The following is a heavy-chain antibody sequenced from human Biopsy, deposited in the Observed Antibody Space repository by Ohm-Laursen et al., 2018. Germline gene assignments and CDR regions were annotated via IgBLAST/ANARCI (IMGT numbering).Heavy chain of an antibody. J-gene: IGHJ4*02. D-gene: IGHD2-8*01. Sequence: ASVKVSCKASSYTFTDYNIHWMRQAPGQGLEWLGYINCKTGATSYAQKFQGTVTMTRDTSISTAYLALGSLRSADTSIYYCARDPLNGHKHFDYWGQGSLVTVSS. CDR1: SYTFTDYN. CDR3: ARDPLNGHKHFDY. V-gene: IGHV1-2*02. CDR2: INCKTGAT.